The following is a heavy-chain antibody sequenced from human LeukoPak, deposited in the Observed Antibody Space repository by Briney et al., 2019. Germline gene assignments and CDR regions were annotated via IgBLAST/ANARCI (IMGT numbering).Heavy chain of an antibody. J-gene: IGHJ3*02. CDR3: AREKPIAGDAFDI. CDR2: TNADGSST. D-gene: IGHD6-13*01. V-gene: IGHV3-74*01. Sequence: PGGSLRLSCAASGFTFSSYWMHWVRQAPGRGLVWVSRTNADGSSTRYADSVKGRFTISRDNAKNTLYLQMNSLRAEDTAVYYCAREKPIAGDAFDIWGQGTMVTVSS. CDR1: GFTFSSYW.